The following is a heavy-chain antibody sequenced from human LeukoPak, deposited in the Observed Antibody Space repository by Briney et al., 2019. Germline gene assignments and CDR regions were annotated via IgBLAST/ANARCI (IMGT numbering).Heavy chain of an antibody. V-gene: IGHV4-34*01. D-gene: IGHD6-13*01. Sequence: SETLSLTCAVYGGSFSGYYWSWIRQPPGKGLEWIGEINHSGSTNYNPSLKSRVTISVDTSKNQFSLKLSSVTAADTAVYYCARGSRTGIAAAGTEVDYWGQGTLVTVSS. CDR2: INHSGST. CDR3: ARGSRTGIAAAGTEVDY. CDR1: GGSFSGYY. J-gene: IGHJ4*02.